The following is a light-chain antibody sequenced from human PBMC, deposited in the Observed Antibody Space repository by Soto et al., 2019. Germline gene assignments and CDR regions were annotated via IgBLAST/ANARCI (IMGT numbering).Light chain of an antibody. CDR2: KIS. CDR1: QSLVHIDGNTY. V-gene: IGKV2-24*01. Sequence: DIVLTQTRLSSPVTLGQPASISCRSSQSLVHIDGNTYFNWLQHRPGQPPRLLIYKISNRFPGVPDRFSGRGAGTDFTLKISRVEAEDVRVYYCMQATQSYTFGQGTRLEIK. J-gene: IGKJ2*01. CDR3: MQATQSYT.